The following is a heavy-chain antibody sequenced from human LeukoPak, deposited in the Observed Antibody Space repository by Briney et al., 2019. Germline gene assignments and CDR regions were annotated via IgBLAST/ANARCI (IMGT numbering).Heavy chain of an antibody. J-gene: IGHJ4*02. D-gene: IGHD3-9*01. V-gene: IGHV3-64*04. CDR2: ISSNGGST. CDR1: GFTFSSYA. CDR3: AKSETDILTGYYGLSVGYFDY. Sequence: GGSLRLSCAASGFTFSSYAMHWVRQAPGKGLEYVSAISSNGGSTYYADSVKGRFTISRDNSKNTLYLQMNSLRAEDTAVYYCAKSETDILTGYYGLSVGYFDYWGQGTLVTVSS.